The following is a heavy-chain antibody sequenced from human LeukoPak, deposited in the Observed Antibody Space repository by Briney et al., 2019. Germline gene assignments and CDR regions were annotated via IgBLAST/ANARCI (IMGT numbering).Heavy chain of an antibody. D-gene: IGHD3-22*01. CDR2: IHYTGNT. V-gene: IGHV4-61*01. Sequence: KTSETLSLTCTVSDGSINFVSYYWRWIRQPPGKGLEWLGYIHYTGNTTYNPSLKSRVTISVDTSKNQFSLKLSSVTAADTAVYYCARWSPGYYESSGFDYWGQGTLVTVSS. J-gene: IGHJ4*02. CDR1: DGSINFVSYY. CDR3: ARWSPGYYESSGFDY.